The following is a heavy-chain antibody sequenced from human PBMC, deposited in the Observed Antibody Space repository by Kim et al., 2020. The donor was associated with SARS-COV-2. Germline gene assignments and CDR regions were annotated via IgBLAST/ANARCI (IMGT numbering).Heavy chain of an antibody. CDR3: ARNNMVRGYDY. CDR2: IYYSGST. D-gene: IGHD3-10*01. Sequence: SETLSLTCTVSGGSISSGGYYWSWIRQHPGKGLEWIGYIYYSGSTYYNPSLKSRVTISVDTSKNQFSLKLSSVTAADTAVYYCARNNMVRGYDYWGQGTLVTVSS. V-gene: IGHV4-31*03. J-gene: IGHJ4*02. CDR1: GGSISSGGYY.